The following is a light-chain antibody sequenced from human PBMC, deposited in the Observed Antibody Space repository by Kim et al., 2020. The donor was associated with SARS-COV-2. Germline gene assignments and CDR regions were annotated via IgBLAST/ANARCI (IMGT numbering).Light chain of an antibody. CDR3: QQRHWWPLT. Sequence: VSPGERATLSCRASQGISSFLAWYQQKPGQAPRLLIYEASSRATGIPARFSGSGSGTDFTLTISTLEPEDFAVYYCQQRHWWPLTFGGGTKVDIK. V-gene: IGKV3-11*01. J-gene: IGKJ4*01. CDR2: EAS. CDR1: QGISSF.